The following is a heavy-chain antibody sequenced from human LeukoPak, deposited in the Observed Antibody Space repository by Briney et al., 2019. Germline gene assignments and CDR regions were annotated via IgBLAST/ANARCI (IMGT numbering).Heavy chain of an antibody. V-gene: IGHV3-66*01. CDR2: IYTGGST. D-gene: IGHD3-22*01. Sequence: GGSLRLSCAASGFTVSSNYMSWVRQAPGKGLEWVSAIYTGGSTYYAGSVKGRFTISRDNPKNMLYLQMNSLRAEDTAVYYCARNLYYYDSSGYYYYWGQGTLVTVSS. CDR3: ARNLYYYDSSGYYYY. CDR1: GFTVSSNY. J-gene: IGHJ4*02.